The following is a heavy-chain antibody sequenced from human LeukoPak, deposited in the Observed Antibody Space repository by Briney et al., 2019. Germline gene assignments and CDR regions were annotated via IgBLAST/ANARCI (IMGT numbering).Heavy chain of an antibody. D-gene: IGHD6-6*01. V-gene: IGHV3-21*01. CDR2: ISSSSSYI. CDR1: GFTFSSYS. Sequence: GGSLRLSCAASGFTFSSYSMNWVRQAPGKGLEWVSSISSSSSYIYYADSVKGRFTISRDNAKNSLYLQMNSLRAEDTAVYYCATHMAARTRFDYWGQGTLVTVSS. J-gene: IGHJ4*02. CDR3: ATHMAARTRFDY.